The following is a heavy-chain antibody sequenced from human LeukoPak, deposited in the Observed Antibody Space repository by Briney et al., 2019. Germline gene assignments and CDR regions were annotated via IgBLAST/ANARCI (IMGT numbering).Heavy chain of an antibody. CDR2: INPNSGGT. CDR3: ARDPRTYYYDSSSRGAFDI. Sequence: ASVKVSCKASGYTVTGYYMHWVRQAPGQGLEWMGWINPNSGGTNYAQKFQGRVTMTRDTSISTAYMELSRLRSDDTAVYYCARDPRTYYYDSSSRGAFDIWGQGTMVTVSS. CDR1: GYTVTGYY. J-gene: IGHJ3*02. D-gene: IGHD3-22*01. V-gene: IGHV1-2*02.